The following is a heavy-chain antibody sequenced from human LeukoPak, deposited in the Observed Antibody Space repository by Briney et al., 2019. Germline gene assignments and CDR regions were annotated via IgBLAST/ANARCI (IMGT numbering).Heavy chain of an antibody. CDR1: GGSISSNSYY. V-gene: IGHV4-39*01. J-gene: IGHJ3*02. CDR2: ISYSGST. Sequence: SSETLSLTCTVSGGSISSNSYYWGWIRQPPGKGPEWIGSISYSGSTYYNPSLKSRVTISVDTSKNQFSLRLSSVTAADTAVYYCARKKAVVDNDSFDIWGQGTMVTVSS. CDR3: ARKKAVVDNDSFDI. D-gene: IGHD6-19*01.